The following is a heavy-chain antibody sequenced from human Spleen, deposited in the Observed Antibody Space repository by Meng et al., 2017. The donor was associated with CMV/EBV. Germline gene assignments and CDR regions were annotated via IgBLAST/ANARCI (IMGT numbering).Heavy chain of an antibody. J-gene: IGHJ6*02. Sequence: SETLSLTCAVYGGSFSGYYWSWVRQPPGKGLEWIGEINHSGSTNYNPSLKSRVTISVDTSKKQISLKLSSVTAADTAAYYCARKAGYVVWRMDVWGQGTTVTVSS. D-gene: IGHD2-15*01. CDR3: ARKAGYVVWRMDV. CDR2: INHSGST. V-gene: IGHV4-34*01. CDR1: GGSFSGYY.